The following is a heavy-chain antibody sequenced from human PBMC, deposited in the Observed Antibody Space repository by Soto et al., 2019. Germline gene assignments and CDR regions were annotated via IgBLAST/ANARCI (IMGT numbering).Heavy chain of an antibody. CDR2: ISAYNGNT. Sequence: ASVQVCCKASVYTFTSYGMSWVRQDPGQGLEWMGWISAYNGNTNYAQKLQGRVTMTTDTSTSTAYMELRSLRSDDTAVYYCARLPTYDILTGMHYYYGMDVWGQGTTVTVSS. J-gene: IGHJ6*02. D-gene: IGHD3-9*01. CDR3: ARLPTYDILTGMHYYYGMDV. V-gene: IGHV1-18*01. CDR1: VYTFTSYG.